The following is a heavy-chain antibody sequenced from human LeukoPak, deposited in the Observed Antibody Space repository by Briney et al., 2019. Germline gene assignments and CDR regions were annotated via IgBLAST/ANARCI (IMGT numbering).Heavy chain of an antibody. CDR1: GGSISSSSYY. Sequence: SETLSLTCTVSGGSISSSSYYWGWIRQPPGKGLEWIGSIYYSGNTYYNPSLKSRVSISVDTSKNQFSLKLSSVTAADTAVYYCAGRLLWFGEVGFDYWGQGTLVTVSS. CDR3: AGRLLWFGEVGFDY. V-gene: IGHV4-39*07. CDR2: IYYSGNT. D-gene: IGHD3-10*01. J-gene: IGHJ4*02.